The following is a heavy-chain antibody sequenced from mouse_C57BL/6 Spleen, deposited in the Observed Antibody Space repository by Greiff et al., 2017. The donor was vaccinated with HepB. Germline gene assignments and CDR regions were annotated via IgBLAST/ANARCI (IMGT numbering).Heavy chain of an antibody. CDR2: IYPGSGST. CDR3: ARGRTTTVVATDAMDY. Sequence: QVQLQQPGAELVTPGASVKMSCKASGYPFTSYWITWVKQRPGQGLEWIGDIYPGSGSTNYNEKFKSKATLTVDTSSSTAYMQLSSLTSEDSAVYYWARGRTTTVVATDAMDYWGQGTSVTVSS. V-gene: IGHV1-55*01. J-gene: IGHJ4*01. D-gene: IGHD1-1*01. CDR1: GYPFTSYW.